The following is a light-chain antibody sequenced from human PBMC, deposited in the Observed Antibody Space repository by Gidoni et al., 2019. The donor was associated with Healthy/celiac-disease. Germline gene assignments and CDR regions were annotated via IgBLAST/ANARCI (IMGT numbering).Light chain of an antibody. V-gene: IGLV3-1*01. CDR3: QAWDSSIVV. CDR2: QDS. CDR1: KLGDKY. Sequence: SYELTQPPSVSVSPGQTASITCSGDKLGDKYACWYKQKPGQSPVLVIYQDSKRPSGIPDRFSGSNSGNTATLTISGTQAMDEADYYCQAWDSSIVVFGGGTKLTVL. J-gene: IGLJ2*01.